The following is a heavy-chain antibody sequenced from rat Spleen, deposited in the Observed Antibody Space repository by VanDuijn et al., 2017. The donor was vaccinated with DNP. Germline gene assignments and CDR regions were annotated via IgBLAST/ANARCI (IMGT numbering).Heavy chain of an antibody. CDR2: IWNTGGT. Sequence: QVQLKESGPGLVQPSQTLSLTCTASGFSLNIFHVHWVRQPPGKGMEWMGVIWNTGGTQYNSVLKSRLIISKDTSKSQVFLKMNSLQTEDTATYSCARSLWDGYNYFDYWGQGVMVTVSS. CDR1: GFSLNIFH. CDR3: ARSLWDGYNYFDY. V-gene: IGHV2-41*01. J-gene: IGHJ2*01. D-gene: IGHD1-7*01.